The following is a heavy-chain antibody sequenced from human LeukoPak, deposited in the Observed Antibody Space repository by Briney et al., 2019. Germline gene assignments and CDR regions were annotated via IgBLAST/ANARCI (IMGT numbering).Heavy chain of an antibody. CDR3: ARERCSYCSSTSCYFENKNWFDP. D-gene: IGHD2-2*01. V-gene: IGHV1-18*04. CDR1: GYTFTSYG. J-gene: IGHJ5*02. Sequence: ASVKVSCTASGYTFTSYGISWVRQAPGQGLEWMGWISAYNGNTNYAQKLQGRVTMTTDTSTSTAYMELRSLRSDDTAVYYCARERCSYCSSTSCYFENKNWFDPWGQGTLVTVSS. CDR2: ISAYNGNT.